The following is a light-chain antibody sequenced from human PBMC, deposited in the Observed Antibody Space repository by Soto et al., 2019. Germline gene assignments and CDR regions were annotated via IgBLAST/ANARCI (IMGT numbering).Light chain of an antibody. CDR2: GAS. Sequence: EVVMTQSPATLSVSPGERATLSCRASQSVSSDLAWYQQKPGQPPRLLIYGASTRATGIPARFSGSGSGTDFTLAISSLESEDFAVYFCQQYNNWPQWTFGQGTTVEIK. CDR1: QSVSSD. CDR3: QQYNNWPQWT. J-gene: IGKJ1*01. V-gene: IGKV3-15*01.